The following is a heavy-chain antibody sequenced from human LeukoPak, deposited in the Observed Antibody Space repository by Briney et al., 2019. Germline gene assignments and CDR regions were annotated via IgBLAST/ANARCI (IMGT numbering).Heavy chain of an antibody. CDR3: ATRPVVAANWFDP. CDR1: GGSFSGYY. V-gene: IGHV4-34*01. D-gene: IGHD2-15*01. J-gene: IGHJ5*02. CDR2: INHSGST. Sequence: SETLSLTCAVYGGSFSGYYWSWIRQPPGKGLEWIGEINHSGSTNYNPSLKSRVTISVDTSKNRFSLKLSSVTAADTAVYYCATRPVVAANWFDPWGQGTLVTVSS.